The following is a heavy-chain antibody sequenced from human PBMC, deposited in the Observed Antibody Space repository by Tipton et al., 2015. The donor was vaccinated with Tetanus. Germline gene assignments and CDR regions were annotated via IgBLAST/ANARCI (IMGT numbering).Heavy chain of an antibody. CDR1: GFTFSSYN. D-gene: IGHD6-25*01. V-gene: IGHV3-48*04. CDR3: ARVGSAWPYWYFDL. CDR2: ISSRSNVK. Sequence: SLRLSCAASGFTFSSYNMNWVRQAPGKGLEWLAYISSRSNVKYYAASMKGRVTISRDNAKNSLFLEMDSLRAEDTAMYYCARVGSAWPYWYFDLWGRGTVVTVSS. J-gene: IGHJ2*01.